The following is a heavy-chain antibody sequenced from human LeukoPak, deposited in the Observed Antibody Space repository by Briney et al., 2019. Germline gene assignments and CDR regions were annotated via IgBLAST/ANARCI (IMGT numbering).Heavy chain of an antibody. CDR1: GFTFSSWW. D-gene: IGHD5-12*01. V-gene: IGHV3-7*01. Sequence: GGSLRLSCAVSGFTFSSWWMTWVRQAPGKGLEWVANIKQDGSEKNYVDSVKGRFTISRDNAKNSLDLQMNRLRAEDTAVYYCARLVRRLQRLKIGRDSDYATGYYFDSWGQGTLVTVSS. J-gene: IGHJ4*02. CDR2: IKQDGSEK. CDR3: ARLVRRLQRLKIGRDSDYATGYYFDS.